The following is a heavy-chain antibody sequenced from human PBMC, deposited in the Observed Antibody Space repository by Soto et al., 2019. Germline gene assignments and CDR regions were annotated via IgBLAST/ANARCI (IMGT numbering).Heavy chain of an antibody. Sequence: GASVKVSCKASGYTFTSYGISWVRQAPGQGLEWMGWISAYNGNTNYAQKLQGRVTMTTDTSTGTAYMELRSLRSDDTAVYYCARPRNDYYYYGMDVWGQGTTVTVSS. V-gene: IGHV1-18*01. CDR1: GYTFTSYG. CDR2: ISAYNGNT. J-gene: IGHJ6*02. CDR3: ARPRNDYYYYGMDV.